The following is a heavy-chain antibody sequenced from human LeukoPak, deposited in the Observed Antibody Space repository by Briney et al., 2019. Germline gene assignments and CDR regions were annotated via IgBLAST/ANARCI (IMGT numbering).Heavy chain of an antibody. CDR1: GFTFSSYE. CDR3: AREYYYDSSGPSGFDY. J-gene: IGHJ4*02. V-gene: IGHV3-48*03. D-gene: IGHD3-22*01. Sequence: PGGSLRLSCAASGFTFSSYEMNWVRQAPGKGLEWVSYISSSGSTIYYADSVKGRFTISRDNAKNSLYLQMNSLKAKDTAVYYCAREYYYDSSGPSGFDYWGQGTLVTVSS. CDR2: ISSSGSTI.